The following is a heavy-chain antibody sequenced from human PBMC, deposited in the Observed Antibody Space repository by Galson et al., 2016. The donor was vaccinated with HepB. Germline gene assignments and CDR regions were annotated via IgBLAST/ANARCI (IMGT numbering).Heavy chain of an antibody. V-gene: IGHV1-69*10. CDR3: ARRPGVQGSIEASAFDI. CDR2: IIPSFAIA. CDR1: GGAFSNT. Sequence: SVKVSCKASGGAFSNTVNWLRQAPGQGLEWMGGIIPSFAIAYYAKRFQGRVTITADQSTSTAYMELTSLRSDYTAAYYCARRPGVQGSIEASAFDIWGHGTMVTVSS. J-gene: IGHJ3*02. D-gene: IGHD5-12*01.